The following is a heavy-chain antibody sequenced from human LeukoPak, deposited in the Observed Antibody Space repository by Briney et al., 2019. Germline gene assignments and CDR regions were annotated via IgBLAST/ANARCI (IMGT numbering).Heavy chain of an antibody. V-gene: IGHV3-74*01. CDR2: INSEGSST. CDR3: ARAYGMDV. Sequence: GGSLRLACAASGFTFSSYWMHWVRQAPGKVLVWVSRINSEGSSTSYADSVKGRFTISRDNAKNTLYLQMNSLRAEGTAVYYCARAYGMDVWGQGTTVTVSS. J-gene: IGHJ6*02. CDR1: GFTFSSYW.